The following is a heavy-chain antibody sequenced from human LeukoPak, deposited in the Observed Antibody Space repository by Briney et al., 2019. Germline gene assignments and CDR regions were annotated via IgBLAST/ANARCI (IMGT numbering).Heavy chain of an antibody. V-gene: IGHV4-59*08. CDR3: ARHGREAADGSDY. CDR2: IYYSGST. J-gene: IGHJ4*02. Sequence: SETLSLTCTVSVGSISIYYWSWIREPTRKGLEGVGYIYYSGSTNYNPSLKSRVTISVDTSKNQFSLKLSSVTAADTAVYYCARHGREAADGSDYWGQGTLVTVSS. D-gene: IGHD1-26*01. CDR1: VGSISIYY.